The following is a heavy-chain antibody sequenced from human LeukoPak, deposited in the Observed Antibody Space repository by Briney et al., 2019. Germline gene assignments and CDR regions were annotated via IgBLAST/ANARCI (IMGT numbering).Heavy chain of an antibody. CDR3: ARGFLELWSRDAFDI. CDR2: INSDGSST. Sequence: GGSLRLSCAASGFTFSSYWMHWVRQAPGKGLVWVSRINSDGSSTSYADSVKGRFTISRDNAKNTLYLQMNSLRAEDTAVYYCARGFLELWSRDAFDIWGQGTMVTVSS. CDR1: GFTFSSYW. D-gene: IGHD1-7*01. V-gene: IGHV3-74*01. J-gene: IGHJ3*02.